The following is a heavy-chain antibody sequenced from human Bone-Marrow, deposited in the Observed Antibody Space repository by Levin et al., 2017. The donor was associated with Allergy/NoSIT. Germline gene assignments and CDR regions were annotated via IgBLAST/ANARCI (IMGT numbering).Heavy chain of an antibody. Sequence: SCVASGFTFSNYWMSWVRQAPGKGLEWVANIKQDGNDKYYADSVKGRFTISRDDAKNSLFLQTNSLRGEDTAVYYCARGTPRGYGSSWYDYWGQGTLVTVSS. CDR2: IKQDGNDK. J-gene: IGHJ4*02. CDR1: GFTFSNYW. V-gene: IGHV3-7*01. CDR3: ARGTPRGYGSSWYDY. D-gene: IGHD6-13*01.